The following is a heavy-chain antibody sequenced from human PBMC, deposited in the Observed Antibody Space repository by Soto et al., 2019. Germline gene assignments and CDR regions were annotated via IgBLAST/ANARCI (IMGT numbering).Heavy chain of an antibody. V-gene: IGHV1-8*01. CDR1: GYTFTSYD. Sequence: ASVKVSCKASGYTFTSYDINWVRQATGQGLEWMGWMNPNSGNTGYAQKFQGRVTMTRNTSISTAYMELSSLRSEDTAVYYCAIGIHWYGFYSGFYTGARHYYSYSGRGVWGRG. J-gene: IGHJ6*02. D-gene: IGHD3-3*01. CDR3: AIGIHWYGFYSGFYTGARHYYSYSGRGV. CDR2: MNPNSGNT.